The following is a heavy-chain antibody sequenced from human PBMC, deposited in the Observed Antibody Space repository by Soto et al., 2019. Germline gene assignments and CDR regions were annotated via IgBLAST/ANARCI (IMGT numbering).Heavy chain of an antibody. V-gene: IGHV1-8*01. D-gene: IGHD3-3*01. CDR1: GYTFTSYD. CDR3: ARSNWGSYDFWSGYYTGRREYGMDV. J-gene: IGHJ6*02. Sequence: ASVKVSCRASGYTFTSYDINWVLQATGQVLEWMVWVNLNSGNTGYAQKFQGRVTMIRNTSISTAYMELSSLRSEDTAVYYCARSNWGSYDFWSGYYTGRREYGMDVWGQGTTVTVSS. CDR2: VNLNSGNT.